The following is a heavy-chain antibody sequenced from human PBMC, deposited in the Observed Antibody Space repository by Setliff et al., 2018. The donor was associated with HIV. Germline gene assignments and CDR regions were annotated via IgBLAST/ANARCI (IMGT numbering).Heavy chain of an antibody. D-gene: IGHD6-13*01. Sequence: GESLKISCTASGFNLFGYGMHWVRQAPGKGLEWVAFINFDGSNKYFADSVKGRFTISRDNSENRLFLQMNSLIVKDTATYYCARDDSWRFDSWGQGTLVTVSS. CDR1: GFNLFGYG. CDR3: ARDDSWRFDS. V-gene: IGHV3-33*08. J-gene: IGHJ4*02. CDR2: INFDGSNK.